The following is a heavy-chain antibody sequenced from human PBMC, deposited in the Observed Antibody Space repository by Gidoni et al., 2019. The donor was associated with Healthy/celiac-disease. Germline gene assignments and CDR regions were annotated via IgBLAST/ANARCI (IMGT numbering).Heavy chain of an antibody. D-gene: IGHD3-16*01. Sequence: EVQLVESGGGLVQPGGSLRLSCAASGFTFSSYEMNWVRQAPGKGLEWVSYISSSGSTIYYADSVKGRFTISRDNAKNSLYLQMNSLRAEDTAVYYCARERTGRGWERDFDYWGQGTLVTVSS. CDR3: ARERTGRGWERDFDY. J-gene: IGHJ4*02. V-gene: IGHV3-48*03. CDR1: GFTFSSYE. CDR2: ISSSGSTI.